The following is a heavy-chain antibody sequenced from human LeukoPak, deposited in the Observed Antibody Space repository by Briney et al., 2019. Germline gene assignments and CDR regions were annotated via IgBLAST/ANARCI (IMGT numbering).Heavy chain of an antibody. D-gene: IGHD5-18*01. CDR3: ARGVDTAMAYNWFDP. J-gene: IGHJ5*02. Sequence: PSETLSLTCAVSGYSISSGYYWGWMRQPPGKGLEWIGSIYHSGSTYYNPSLKSRVTISVDTSKNQFSLKLSSVTAADTAVYYCARGVDTAMAYNWFDPWGQGTLVTVSS. CDR1: GYSISSGYY. V-gene: IGHV4-38-2*01. CDR2: IYHSGST.